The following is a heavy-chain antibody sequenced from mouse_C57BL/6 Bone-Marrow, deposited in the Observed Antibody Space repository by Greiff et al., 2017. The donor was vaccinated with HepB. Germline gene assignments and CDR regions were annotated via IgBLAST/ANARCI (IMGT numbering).Heavy chain of an antibody. CDR2: IYPRDGST. J-gene: IGHJ3*01. D-gene: IGHD1-1*01. V-gene: IGHV1-78*01. CDR1: GYTFTDHT. CDR3: ASPGGSSYARFAY. Sequence: VQLQQSDAELVKPGASVKISCKVSGYTFTDHTIHWMKQRPEQGLEWIGYIYPRDGSTKYNEKFKGKATLTADKSSSTAYMQLNSLTSEDSAVYFCASPGGSSYARFAYWGQGTLVTVSA.